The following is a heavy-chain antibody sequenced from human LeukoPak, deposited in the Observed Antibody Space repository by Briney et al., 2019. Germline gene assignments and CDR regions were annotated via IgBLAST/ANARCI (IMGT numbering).Heavy chain of an antibody. D-gene: IGHD2-2*02. J-gene: IGHJ4*02. V-gene: IGHV3-23*01. CDR2: ISGRGGST. CDR3: AKRHCSSASCYTSTFDY. Sequence: GGSRRLSWAAAGFTFSSYAMSWVRQAPGEGLEWVSAISGRGGSTYYADSVKGRFTIARDNSRNTLYLQMTSLRAEDTAVYYCAKRHCSSASCYTSTFDYWGQGTLVTVSS. CDR1: GFTFSSYA.